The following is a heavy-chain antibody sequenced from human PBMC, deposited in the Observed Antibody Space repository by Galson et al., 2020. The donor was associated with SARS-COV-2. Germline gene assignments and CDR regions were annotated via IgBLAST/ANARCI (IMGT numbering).Heavy chain of an antibody. Sequence: ASVKVSCKASGYTFTSYGISWVRQAPGQGLEWMGWISAYNGNTNYAQKLQGRVTMTTDTSTSTAYMELRSLRSDDTAVYYCARDLKREDDYVWGSYLVFGYLDYWGQGTLVTVSS. CDR3: ARDLKREDDYVWGSYLVFGYLDY. J-gene: IGHJ4*02. CDR2: ISAYNGNT. CDR1: GYTFTSYG. D-gene: IGHD3-16*02. V-gene: IGHV1-18*01.